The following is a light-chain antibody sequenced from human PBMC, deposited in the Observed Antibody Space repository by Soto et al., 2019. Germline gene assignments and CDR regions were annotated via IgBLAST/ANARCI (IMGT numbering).Light chain of an antibody. CDR3: QVWDSSSAHPA. Sequence: SYELTQPPSVSVAPGKTARITCGGNNIGSKSVHWYQQKPGQAPVLVIYYDSDRPSGIPERFSGSNSGNTATLTISRVEAGDEADYYCQVWDSSSAHPAFGGGTKVTVL. V-gene: IGLV3-21*04. CDR2: YDS. CDR1: NIGSKS. J-gene: IGLJ3*02.